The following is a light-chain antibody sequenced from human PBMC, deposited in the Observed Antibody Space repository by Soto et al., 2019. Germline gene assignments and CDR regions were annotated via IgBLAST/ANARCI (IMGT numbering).Light chain of an antibody. CDR3: QTWGTGIGV. CDR1: SGHSSYA. CDR2: LNSDGSH. Sequence: QSVLTQSPSASASLGASVKLTCTLSSGHSSYAIAWHQQQPEKGPRYLMKLNSDGSHSKGDGIPDRFSGSSSGAEHYLTISSLQSDDEADYYCQTWGTGIGVFGGGTKLTVL. V-gene: IGLV4-69*01. J-gene: IGLJ2*01.